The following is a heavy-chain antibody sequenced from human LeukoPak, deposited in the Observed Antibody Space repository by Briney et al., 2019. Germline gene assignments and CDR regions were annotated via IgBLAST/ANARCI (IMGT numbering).Heavy chain of an antibody. CDR3: ARGREILVVPDLDY. V-gene: IGHV3-9*01. J-gene: IGHJ4*02. CDR1: GFTFDDYA. Sequence: GGSLRLSCAASGFTFDDYAMHWVRQVPGKGPEWVSGISWNSRAFAYADSVKGRFTISRDNTKNSLYLEMISLRVEDTALYYCARGREILVVPDLDYWGQGTLVTVSS. D-gene: IGHD1-26*01. CDR2: ISWNSRAF.